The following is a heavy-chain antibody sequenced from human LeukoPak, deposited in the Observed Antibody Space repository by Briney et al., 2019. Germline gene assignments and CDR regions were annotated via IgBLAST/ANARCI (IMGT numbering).Heavy chain of an antibody. V-gene: IGHV4-39*01. CDR2: IYYSGST. CDR3: ARPPTHDYGASDL. CDR1: GGSISSSSYY. J-gene: IGHJ2*01. D-gene: IGHD4-17*01. Sequence: SETLSLTCTVSGGSISSSSYYWGWIRQPPGKGLEWIGSIYYSGSTYYNPSLKSRVTISVDTSKNQFSLKLSSVTAADTAVYYCARPPTHDYGASDLWGRGTLVTVSS.